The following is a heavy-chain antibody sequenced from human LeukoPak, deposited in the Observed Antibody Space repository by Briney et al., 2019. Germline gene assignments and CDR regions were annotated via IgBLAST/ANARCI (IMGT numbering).Heavy chain of an antibody. CDR3: ARDGGSGGRGTVRF. D-gene: IGHD6-19*01. V-gene: IGHV3-30*02. Sequence: PGGSLRLSCVASGFTFSSHGMHWVRQAPGKGLEWVAFIRYDGSNKYYADSVKGRFTISRDNSKNTLYLQMSSLRAEDTAVYYCARDGGSGGRGTVRFWGQGTMLIVSS. J-gene: IGHJ3*01. CDR2: IRYDGSNK. CDR1: GFTFSSHG.